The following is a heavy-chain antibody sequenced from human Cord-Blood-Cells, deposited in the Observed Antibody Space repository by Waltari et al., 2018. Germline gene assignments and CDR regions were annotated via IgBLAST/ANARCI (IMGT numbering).Heavy chain of an antibody. V-gene: IGHV3-48*03. Sequence: HGPGTGLEWFSYISSSGSTIYYADSVKGRFTISRDNAKNSLYLQKNSLRAEDTAVYYCASSRDHFDYWGQGTLVTVSS. CDR2: ISSSGSTI. CDR3: ASSRDHFDY. D-gene: IGHD2-21*01. J-gene: IGHJ4*02.